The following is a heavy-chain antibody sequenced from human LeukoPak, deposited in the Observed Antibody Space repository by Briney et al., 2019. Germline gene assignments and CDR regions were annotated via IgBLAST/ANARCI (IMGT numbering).Heavy chain of an antibody. Sequence: SETLSLTCTVSGGSISSYYWSWIRQPPGKGLEWIGYIDYSGSTNYHPSLKSRVTISLDTYKRQFSLGLNSVTAADTAVYYCARQYCSGGNCYPFDAFDVWGQGTMVTVSS. D-gene: IGHD2-15*01. CDR1: GGSISSYY. CDR2: IDYSGST. V-gene: IGHV4-59*01. J-gene: IGHJ3*01. CDR3: ARQYCSGGNCYPFDAFDV.